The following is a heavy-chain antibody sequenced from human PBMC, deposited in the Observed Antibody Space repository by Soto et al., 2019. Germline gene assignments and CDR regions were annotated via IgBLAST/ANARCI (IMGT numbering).Heavy chain of an antibody. CDR3: GRDGSGGIIDS. V-gene: IGHV1-18*01. Sequence: QVQLVQSGAEVKKPGASVKVSCKTSGYTFTGYGINWVRQAPGHGLEWMGWISVFNGNTKYGQNIQDRVIMTTDTSTSTAYMELRSLRSDYTAVYFWGRDGSGGIIDSWGQGTMLIVS. D-gene: IGHD2-15*01. CDR1: GYTFTGYG. J-gene: IGHJ3*01. CDR2: ISVFNGNT.